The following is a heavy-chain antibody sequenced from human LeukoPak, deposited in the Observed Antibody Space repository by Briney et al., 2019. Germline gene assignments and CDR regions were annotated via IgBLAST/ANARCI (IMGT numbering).Heavy chain of an antibody. CDR2: ISTGGNYR. CDR1: GFTFSSYT. CDR3: AKRVSGAFDI. D-gene: IGHD5-24*01. J-gene: IGHJ3*02. V-gene: IGHV3-21*04. Sequence: GGSLRLSCAASGFTFSSYTMNWVRQAPGKGLEWVSSISTGGNYRYYADSVKGRFTISRDNSKNTVYLQMNSLRDEDTAVYYCAKRVSGAFDIWGQGTMVTVSS.